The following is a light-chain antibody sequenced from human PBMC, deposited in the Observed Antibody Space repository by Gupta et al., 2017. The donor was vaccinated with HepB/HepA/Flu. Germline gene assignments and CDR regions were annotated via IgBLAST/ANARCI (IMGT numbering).Light chain of an antibody. CDR2: EIV. J-gene: IGLJ2*01. Sequence: QSVLTQPPSVSRAPRQRVPIFCTGSNSNIGAIYYVYWYQQLPGKAPKLLIYEIVNRPSGVPDRFSGSKSGTSASLDVTGLQAEDEADYFCHSYASSNSGVVFGRGTKLTVL. V-gene: IGLV1-40*01. CDR3: HSYASSNSGVV. CDR1: NSNIGAIYY.